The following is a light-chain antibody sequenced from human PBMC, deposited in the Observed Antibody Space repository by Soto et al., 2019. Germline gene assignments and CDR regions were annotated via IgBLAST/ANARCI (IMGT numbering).Light chain of an antibody. J-gene: IGLJ3*02. Sequence: QTVVTQPPSVSGAPGQRVTISCTGSSSNIGAGYDVHWYQQLPGTAPKLLIYGNSNRPSGVPDRFSGSKSRTSASLAITGLKAEDEFDYYCQSYDSSLSGWVCGGWTQLTVL. CDR3: QSYDSSLSGWV. CDR2: GNS. CDR1: SSNIGAGYD. V-gene: IGLV1-40*01.